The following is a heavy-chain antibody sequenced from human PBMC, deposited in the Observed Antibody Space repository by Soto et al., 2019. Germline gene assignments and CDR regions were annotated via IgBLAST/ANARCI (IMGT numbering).Heavy chain of an antibody. CDR3: AKSDYDILTGHDY. CDR1: EFTFSSYS. CDR2: ISSSDTYI. D-gene: IGHD3-9*01. J-gene: IGHJ4*02. Sequence: GGSLRLSCVASEFTFSSYSMNWVRQAPGKGLEWVSSISSSDTYIYYADSVKGRFTISRDNAKKSLYLQMNSLRAEDTAVYYCAKSDYDILTGHDYWGQGTLVTVSS. V-gene: IGHV3-21*01.